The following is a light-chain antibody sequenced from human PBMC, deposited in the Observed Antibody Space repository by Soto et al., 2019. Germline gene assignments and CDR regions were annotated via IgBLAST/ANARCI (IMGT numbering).Light chain of an antibody. CDR2: DTS. Sequence: QAVVTQEPSLTVSPGGTVTLTCGSSTGAVTSGHYPYWFQQKPGQAPRTLIYDTSNKHSWTPARFSGSLLGGKAALTLSGAQPEDEAEYYCLLSYSGSGSVFGTGTRSPS. J-gene: IGLJ1*01. CDR3: LLSYSGSGSV. CDR1: TGAVTSGHY. V-gene: IGLV7-46*01.